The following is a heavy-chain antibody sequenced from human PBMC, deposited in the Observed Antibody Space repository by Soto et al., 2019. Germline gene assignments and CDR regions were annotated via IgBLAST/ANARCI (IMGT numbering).Heavy chain of an antibody. J-gene: IGHJ4*02. CDR2: LNPKDSFA. CDR1: GFIFTSYW. CDR3: ARNKSGGGSYPFDF. V-gene: IGHV5-10-1*01. D-gene: IGHD3-10*01. Sequence: GESLKISCKASGFIFTSYWLSWVRQMPGKGLEWMGMLNPKDSFANYSPSFRGHVTISPDTSVTTAYLKWSSLKASDTAIYYCARNKSGGGSYPFDFWGQGTRVTVSS.